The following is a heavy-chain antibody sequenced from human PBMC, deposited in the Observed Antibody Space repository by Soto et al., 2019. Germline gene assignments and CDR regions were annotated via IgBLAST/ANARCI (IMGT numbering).Heavy chain of an antibody. CDR1: GGTFSSYA. V-gene: IGHV1-69*13. J-gene: IGHJ5*02. CDR3: AREWSPRGYYDSSGYYEKTGNWFDP. Sequence: ASVKVSCKASGGTFSSYAISWVRQAPGQGLEWMGGIIPIFGTANYAQKFQGRVTITADESTSTAYMELSSLRSEDTAVYYCAREWSPRGYYDSSGYYEKTGNWFDPWGQGTLVTVSS. CDR2: IIPIFGTA. D-gene: IGHD3-22*01.